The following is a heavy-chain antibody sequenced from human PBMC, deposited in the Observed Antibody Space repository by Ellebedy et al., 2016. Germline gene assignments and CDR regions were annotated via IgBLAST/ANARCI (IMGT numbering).Heavy chain of an antibody. CDR2: ISGSGGSA. V-gene: IGHV3-23*01. CDR1: GFTFSSYY. D-gene: IGHD2-15*01. CDR3: SKDGIYCTGGTCYST. J-gene: IGHJ5*02. Sequence: GESLKISCAGSGFTFSSYYMTWVRQAPGKGLAWVSTISGSGGSAYYADSAKGRFTISRENSKNTLYLQMNSLRAGDTAVYYCSKDGIYCTGGTCYSTWGQGTLVTVSS.